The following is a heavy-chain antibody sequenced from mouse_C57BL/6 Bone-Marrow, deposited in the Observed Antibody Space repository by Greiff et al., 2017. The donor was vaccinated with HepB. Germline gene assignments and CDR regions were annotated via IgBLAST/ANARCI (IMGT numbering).Heavy chain of an antibody. J-gene: IGHJ2*01. CDR1: GYTFTSYW. CDR2: IHPNSGST. CDR3: EREGYSNYECYFDY. V-gene: IGHV1-64*01. D-gene: IGHD2-5*01. Sequence: QVQLQQPGAELVKPGASVKLSCKASGYTFTSYWMHWVKQRPGQGLEWIGMIHPNSGSTNYNEKFKSKATLTVDKSSSTAYMQLSSLTSEDSAVYYCEREGYSNYECYFDYWGQGTTLTVSS.